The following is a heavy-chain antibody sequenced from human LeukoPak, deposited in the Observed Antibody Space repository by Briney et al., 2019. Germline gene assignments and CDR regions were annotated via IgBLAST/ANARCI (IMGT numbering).Heavy chain of an antibody. CDR1: GGTFSSYA. CDR2: INPSGGST. D-gene: IGHD6-19*01. J-gene: IGHJ4*02. CDR3: ARDQGYSSGSVGY. Sequence: GSSVKVSCKASGGTFSSYAISWVRQAPGQGLEWMGIINPSGGSTSYAQKFQGRVTMTRDTSTSTAYMELSSLRSEDTAVYYCARDQGYSSGSVGYWGQGTLVTVSS. V-gene: IGHV1-46*03.